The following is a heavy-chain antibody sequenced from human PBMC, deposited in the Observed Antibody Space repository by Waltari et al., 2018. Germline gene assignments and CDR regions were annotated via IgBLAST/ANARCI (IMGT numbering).Heavy chain of an antibody. Sequence: QVQLVESGGGVVQPGGSLRLSCEASGFIFSNYDIHWVRQSPGKGLGSVAFIRYEGSDQQYADSVKGRFTISRDNAKSSLYLQMNNLRPEDTALYYCAKDLGIVPAIDCWGRGALVIVSS. J-gene: IGHJ4*02. D-gene: IGHD2-2*01. CDR3: AKDLGIVPAIDC. CDR2: IRYEGSDQ. V-gene: IGHV3-30*02. CDR1: GFIFSNYD.